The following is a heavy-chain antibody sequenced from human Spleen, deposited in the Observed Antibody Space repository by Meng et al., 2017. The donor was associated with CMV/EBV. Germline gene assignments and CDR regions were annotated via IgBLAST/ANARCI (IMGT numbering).Heavy chain of an antibody. V-gene: IGHV4-30-4*08. CDR2: IYYSGST. D-gene: IGHD3-10*01. J-gene: IGHJ5*02. CDR3: ARESGITMVRGVILP. Sequence: QGHLQQVGAGLLKPSETLSLTCTVSGGSISSGDYYWSWIRQPPGKGLEWIGYIYYSGSTYYNPSLKSRVTISVDTSKNQFSLKLSSVTAADTAVYYCARESGITMVRGVILPWGQGTLVTVSS. CDR1: GGSISSGDYY.